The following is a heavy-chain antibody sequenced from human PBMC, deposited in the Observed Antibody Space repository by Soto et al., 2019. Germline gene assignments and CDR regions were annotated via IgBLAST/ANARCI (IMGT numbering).Heavy chain of an antibody. CDR3: ARGRDTATWNYYGMDV. Sequence: SETLSLTCTVSGGSISSYYWSWIRQPPGKGLEWIGYIYYSGSTNYNPSLKSRVTISVDTSKNQFSLKLSSVTAADTAVYYCARGRDTATWNYYGMDVWGQGTTVTVSS. V-gene: IGHV4-59*01. D-gene: IGHD5-18*01. J-gene: IGHJ6*02. CDR1: GGSISSYY. CDR2: IYYSGST.